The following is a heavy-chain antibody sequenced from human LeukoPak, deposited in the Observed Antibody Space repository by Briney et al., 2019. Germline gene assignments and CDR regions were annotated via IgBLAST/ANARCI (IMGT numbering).Heavy chain of an antibody. CDR1: GYTFTSYG. J-gene: IGHJ6*02. CDR2: ISAYNGNT. CDR3: AREYMWLSLYYYYGMDV. D-gene: IGHD3-22*01. V-gene: IGHV1-18*01. Sequence: ASVKVSCKASGYTFTSYGISWVRQAPGQGLAWMGWISAYNGNTNYAQKLQGRVTMTTDTSTSTAYMELRSLRSDDTAVYYCAREYMWLSLYYYYGMDVWGQGTTVTVSS.